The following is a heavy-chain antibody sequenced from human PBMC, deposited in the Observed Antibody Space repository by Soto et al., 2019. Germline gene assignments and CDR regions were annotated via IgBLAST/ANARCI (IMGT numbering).Heavy chain of an antibody. Sequence: QVQLQDSGPGLVKPSETLSLTCTVYGGSISSYYWSWIRQPPGKGLEWIGYIYYSGSTNYNPSLKSRLTISVDTSKNQFSLKLGPVPDADTAVYYCARVSAGYWYFDLGGGGTLVTVYS. D-gene: IGHD6-19*01. CDR1: GGSISSYY. V-gene: IGHV4-59*01. CDR3: ARVSAGYWYFDL. J-gene: IGHJ2*01. CDR2: IYYSGST.